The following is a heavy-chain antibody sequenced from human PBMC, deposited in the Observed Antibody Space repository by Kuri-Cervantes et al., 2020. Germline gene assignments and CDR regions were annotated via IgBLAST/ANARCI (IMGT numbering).Heavy chain of an antibody. V-gene: IGHV3-21*01. D-gene: IGHD2-15*01. J-gene: IGHJ3*02. CDR1: GFTFSNYW. CDR3: ARGGCSGGSCYSGAFDI. CDR2: ISSSSSYI. Sequence: GKSLKISCAASGFTFSNYWMNWVRQAPGKGLEWVSSISSSSSYIYYADSVKGRFTISRDNAKNTLYLQMNSLRAEDTAVYYCARGGCSGGSCYSGAFDIWGQGTMVTVSS.